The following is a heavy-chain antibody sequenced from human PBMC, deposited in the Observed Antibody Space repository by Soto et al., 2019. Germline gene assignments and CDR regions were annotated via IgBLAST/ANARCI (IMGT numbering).Heavy chain of an antibody. Sequence: WASVKVSCKASGYTFTSYDINWVRQATGQGLEWMGWMNPNSGNTGYAQKFQGRVTMTRNTSISTAYMELSSLRSEDTAVYYCARGPKYYDILTGYYPYYFDYWGQGTLVTVSS. V-gene: IGHV1-8*01. CDR2: MNPNSGNT. CDR3: ARGPKYYDILTGYYPYYFDY. J-gene: IGHJ4*02. D-gene: IGHD3-9*01. CDR1: GYTFTSYD.